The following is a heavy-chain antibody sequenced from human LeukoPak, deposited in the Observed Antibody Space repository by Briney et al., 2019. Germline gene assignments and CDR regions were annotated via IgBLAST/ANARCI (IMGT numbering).Heavy chain of an antibody. Sequence: ASVTVSCKPSGYTFTSYGLSWVRQAPGQGLEWMGWISPNNDNTYYVQKLQGRVTMTTDTSTSTAYMELRSLRSDDTAVYYCARQGAYYDILTGYGNYYYSGMDVWGQGTTVTVSS. CDR2: ISPNNDNT. CDR3: ARQGAYYDILTGYGNYYYSGMDV. D-gene: IGHD3-9*01. V-gene: IGHV1-18*01. J-gene: IGHJ6*02. CDR1: GYTFTSYG.